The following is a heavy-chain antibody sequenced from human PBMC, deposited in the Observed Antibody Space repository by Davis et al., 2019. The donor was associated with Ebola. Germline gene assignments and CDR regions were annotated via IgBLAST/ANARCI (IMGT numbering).Heavy chain of an antibody. CDR3: ASNNWNYFDY. J-gene: IGHJ4*02. CDR2: IYYSGST. CDR1: GGSISSYY. V-gene: IGHV4-59*06. D-gene: IGHD1-1*01. Sequence: PSETLSLTCTVSGGSISSYYWSWIRQPPGKGLEWIGYIYYSGSTYYNPSLKSRVTISVDTSKNQFSLKLSSVTAADTAVYYCASNNWNYFDYWGQGTLVTVSS.